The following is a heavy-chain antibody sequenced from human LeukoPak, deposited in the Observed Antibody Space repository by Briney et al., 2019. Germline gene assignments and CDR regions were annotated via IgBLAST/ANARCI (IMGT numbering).Heavy chain of an antibody. Sequence: KPSETLSLTCAVSGGSISSNNWWGWVRQPPGKGLEWIGEIYHSGSPNYNPSLKSRVTISADKSRNHFSLNLSSVTAADTAVYYCARVNINNWHSCDYWGQGTLVTVSS. J-gene: IGHJ4*02. CDR1: GGSISSNNW. V-gene: IGHV4-4*02. CDR3: ARVNINNWHSCDY. CDR2: IYHSGSP. D-gene: IGHD1-1*01.